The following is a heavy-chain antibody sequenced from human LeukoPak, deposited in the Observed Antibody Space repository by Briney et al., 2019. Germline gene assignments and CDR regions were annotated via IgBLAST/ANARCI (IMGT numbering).Heavy chain of an antibody. Sequence: SETLSLTCTVSGGSISSYYWSWIRQPPGKGLEWIGYIYYSGSTNYNPSLKSRVTISIDTSKNQFSLKLSSVTAADTAVYYCARDGAYSSGWSHWYFDLWGRGTLVTVSS. CDR2: IYYSGST. D-gene: IGHD6-19*01. V-gene: IGHV4-59*01. CDR1: GGSISSYY. CDR3: ARDGAYSSGWSHWYFDL. J-gene: IGHJ2*01.